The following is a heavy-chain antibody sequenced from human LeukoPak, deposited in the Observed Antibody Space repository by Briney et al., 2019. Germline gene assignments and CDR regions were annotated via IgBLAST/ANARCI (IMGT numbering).Heavy chain of an antibody. D-gene: IGHD3-9*01. CDR1: GFTFSSYS. Sequence: PGGSLRLSCAASGFTFSSYSMNWVRQAPGKGLEWVSYISSSSSTIYYADSVKGRFTISRDNSKNTLYLQMNSLRAEDTAVYYCAKTRYFDWPYDYWGQGTLVTVSS. CDR2: ISSSSSTI. V-gene: IGHV3-48*01. J-gene: IGHJ4*02. CDR3: AKTRYFDWPYDY.